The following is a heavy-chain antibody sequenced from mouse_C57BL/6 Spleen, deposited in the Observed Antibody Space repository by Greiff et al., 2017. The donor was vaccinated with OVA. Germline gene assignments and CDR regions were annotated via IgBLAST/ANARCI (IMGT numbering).Heavy chain of an antibody. CDR1: GYTFTSYW. D-gene: IGHD1-1*01. CDR3: ARDYYGSSDNYYAMDY. V-gene: IGHV1-53*01. Sequence: QVQLQQPGTELVKPGASVKLSCKASGYTFTSYWMHWVKPRPGQGLEWIGNINPSNGGTNYNEKFKSKATLTVDKSSSTAYMQLSSLTSEDSAVYDCARDYYGSSDNYYAMDYWGQGTSVTVSS. J-gene: IGHJ4*01. CDR2: INPSNGGT.